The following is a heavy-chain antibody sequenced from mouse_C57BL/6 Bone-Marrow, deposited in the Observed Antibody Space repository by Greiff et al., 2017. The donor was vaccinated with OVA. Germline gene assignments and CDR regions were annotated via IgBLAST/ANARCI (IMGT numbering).Heavy chain of an antibody. V-gene: IGHV14-4*01. CDR2: IDPENGDT. CDR1: GFNIKDDY. Sequence: VQLQQSGAELVRPGDSVKLSCTASGFNIKDDYMHWVKQRPEQGLEWIGWIDPENGDTEYASKFQGKATITADTSSNTAYLQLSSLTSEDTAVYYCTTRLGRYYFDYWGQGTTLTVSS. CDR3: TTRLGRYYFDY. J-gene: IGHJ2*01. D-gene: IGHD4-1*01.